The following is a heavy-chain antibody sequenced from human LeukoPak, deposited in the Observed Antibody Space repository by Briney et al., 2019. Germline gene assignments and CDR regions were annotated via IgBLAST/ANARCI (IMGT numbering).Heavy chain of an antibody. CDR2: ISSSSSYI. Sequence: GGSLRLSCAASGFTFSSYSMNWVSQAPGKGLEWVSSISSSSSYIYYADSVKGRFTISRDNAKNSLYLQMNSLRAEDTAVYYCARARVAAAGSIPDYWGQGTLVTVSS. CDR1: GFTFSSYS. D-gene: IGHD6-13*01. J-gene: IGHJ4*02. V-gene: IGHV3-21*01. CDR3: ARARVAAAGSIPDY.